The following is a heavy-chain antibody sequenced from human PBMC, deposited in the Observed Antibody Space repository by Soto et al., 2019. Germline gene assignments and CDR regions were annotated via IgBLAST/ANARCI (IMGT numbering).Heavy chain of an antibody. CDR2: IYYSGSS. V-gene: IGHV4-30-4*08. Sequence: ASETLSLTCSVSGGSIGGDYYWSWIRQSPEKGLEWIGYIYYSGSSYSNPALQSRLSMSLDTSKNQFSLKLSSVTAADTAVYYCARTRTTYYYDSSGYLLFDYWGQGTLVTVSS. CDR1: GGSIGGDYY. D-gene: IGHD3-22*01. J-gene: IGHJ4*02. CDR3: ARTRTTYYYDSSGYLLFDY.